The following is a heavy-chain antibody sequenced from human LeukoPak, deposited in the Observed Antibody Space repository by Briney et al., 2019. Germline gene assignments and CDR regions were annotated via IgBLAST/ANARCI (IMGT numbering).Heavy chain of an antibody. CDR1: GFTFNGYC. D-gene: IGHD4-17*01. Sequence: GGSLRLSRTASGFTFNGYCMNWVRQAPGEGLEWVSFICASSSYRYYPDSLEGRFTISRNNPKNSLYLQMNSLSAEYTGVYYWARHRGAPCYFDYWGQGNLVNVSS. CDR3: ARHRGAPCYFDY. J-gene: IGHJ4*02. V-gene: IGHV3-21*01. CDR2: ICASSSYR.